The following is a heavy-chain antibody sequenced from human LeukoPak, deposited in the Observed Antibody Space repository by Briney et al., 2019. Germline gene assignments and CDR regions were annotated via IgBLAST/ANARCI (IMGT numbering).Heavy chain of an antibody. Sequence: GGSLRLSCEASGFTFSSYEMNWVRQAPGKGLEWLSYISSSVSTVYYADSVKGRFTISRDNAKNSLYLQMNSLRAEDTAIYYCARGDSSHWLYYLDYWGQGTLLTVSS. CDR2: ISSSVSTV. CDR1: GFTFSSYE. J-gene: IGHJ4*02. V-gene: IGHV3-48*03. D-gene: IGHD6-13*01. CDR3: ARGDSSHWLYYLDY.